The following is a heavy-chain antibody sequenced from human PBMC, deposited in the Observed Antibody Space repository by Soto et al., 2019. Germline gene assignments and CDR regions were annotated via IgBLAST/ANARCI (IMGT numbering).Heavy chain of an antibody. J-gene: IGHJ6*02. D-gene: IGHD7-27*01. CDR3: ARELTGDTYYYGMDV. CDR1: GYTFTGYN. CDR2: INPNSGGT. V-gene: IGHV1-2*04. Sequence: ASVKVSCKASGYTFTGYNMHWVRQAPGQGLEWMGWINPNSGGTNYAQKFQGWVTMTRDTSISTAYMELSRLRSDDTAVYYCARELTGDTYYYGMDVWGQGTTVTVSS.